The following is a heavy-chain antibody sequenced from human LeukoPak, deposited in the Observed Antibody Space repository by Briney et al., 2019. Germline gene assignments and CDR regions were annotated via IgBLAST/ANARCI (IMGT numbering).Heavy chain of an antibody. CDR2: IRYDGSNK. CDR1: GFTFSSYG. CDR3: AKDFLSGSDAFGDY. D-gene: IGHD1-26*01. Sequence: PGGSLRLSCAASGFTFSSYGMHWVRQAPGKGLEWVAFIRYDGSNKYYADSVKGRFTISRDNSKNTLYLQMNSLRAEDTAVYYCAKDFLSGSDAFGDYWGQGTLVTVSS. J-gene: IGHJ4*02. V-gene: IGHV3-30*02.